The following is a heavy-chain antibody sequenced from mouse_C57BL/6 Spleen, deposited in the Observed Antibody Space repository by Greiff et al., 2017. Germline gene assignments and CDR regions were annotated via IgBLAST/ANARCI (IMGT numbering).Heavy chain of an antibody. J-gene: IGHJ4*01. V-gene: IGHV5-4*01. Sequence: DVMLVESGGGLVKPGGSLKLSCAASGFTFSSYAMSWVRQTPEKRLEWVATISDGGSYTYYPDNVKGRFTISRDNAKNNLYLQRSHLKSEDTAMYYCARDTGGYYAMDYWGQGTSVTVSS. CDR1: GFTFSSYA. CDR2: ISDGGSYT. D-gene: IGHD1-1*01. CDR3: ARDTGGYYAMDY.